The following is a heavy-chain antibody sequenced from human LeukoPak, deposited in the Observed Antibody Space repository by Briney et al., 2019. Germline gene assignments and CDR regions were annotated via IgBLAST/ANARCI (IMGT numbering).Heavy chain of an antibody. CDR1: GFTFSSYA. J-gene: IGHJ6*02. CDR2: ISGSSGST. V-gene: IGHV3-23*01. CDR3: AKDSASGYYYGIDV. Sequence: GGSPRLSCAASGFTFSSYAMSWVRQAPGKGLEWVSAISGSSGSTYYADSVKGRFTISTDNPKNTLYLQMTSLSAEDTAVYYCAKDSASGYYYGIDVRGQGTTVTVSS. D-gene: IGHD1-26*01.